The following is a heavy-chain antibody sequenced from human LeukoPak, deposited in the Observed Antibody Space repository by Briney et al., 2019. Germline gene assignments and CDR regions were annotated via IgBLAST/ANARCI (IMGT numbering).Heavy chain of an antibody. CDR3: ARDRDSSGLYGGADL. CDR2: ISGSGGST. V-gene: IGHV3-23*01. Sequence: GGSLRLSCAASGFTFSNSDMSWFRQAPGKGLEWVSVISGSGGSTNYADSVNGRFTISRDTAKNSLYLQMNSLRVEDTAIYFCARDRDSSGLYGGADLWGQGVLVTVSA. D-gene: IGHD6-19*01. J-gene: IGHJ5*02. CDR1: GFTFSNSD.